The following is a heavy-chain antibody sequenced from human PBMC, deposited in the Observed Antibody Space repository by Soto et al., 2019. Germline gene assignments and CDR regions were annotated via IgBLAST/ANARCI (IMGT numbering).Heavy chain of an antibody. CDR3: ARDRENIVVVVAATPGYMDV. J-gene: IGHJ6*03. CDR2: ISGSGGST. Sequence: GGSLRLSCAASGFTFSSYAMSWVRQAPGKGLEWVSAISGSGGSTYYADSVKGRFTISRDNAKNSLYLQMNSLRAEDTAVYYCARDRENIVVVVAATPGYMDVWGKGTTVTVSS. V-gene: IGHV3-23*01. D-gene: IGHD2-15*01. CDR1: GFTFSSYA.